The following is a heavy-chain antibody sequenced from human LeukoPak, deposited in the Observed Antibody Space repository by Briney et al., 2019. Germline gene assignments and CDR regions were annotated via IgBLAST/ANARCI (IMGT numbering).Heavy chain of an antibody. Sequence: KASXGTFSSYAISWVRQAPGQGLEWMGRIIPIFGTANYAQKFQGRVTITTDESTSTAYMELSSLRSEDTAVYYCARTAQYSSGYPYYFDYWGQGTLVTVSS. CDR3: ARTAQYSSGYPYYFDY. J-gene: IGHJ4*02. CDR2: IIPIFGTA. V-gene: IGHV1-69*05. D-gene: IGHD3-22*01. CDR1: XGTFSSYA.